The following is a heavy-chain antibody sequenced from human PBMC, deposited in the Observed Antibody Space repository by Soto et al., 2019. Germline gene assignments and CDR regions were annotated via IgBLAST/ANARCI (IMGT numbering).Heavy chain of an antibody. CDR2: IVVGSGNT. D-gene: IGHD6-13*01. CDR1: GFTFTSSA. J-gene: IGHJ6*02. V-gene: IGHV1-58*01. Sequence: GASVKVSCKASGFTFTSSAVQWVRQARGQRLEWIGWIVVGSGNTNYAQKFQERVTITRDMSTSTAYMELSSLRSEDTAVYYWAQPLASYYYSGMDVWGQGTRVTVSS. CDR3: AQPLASYYYSGMDV.